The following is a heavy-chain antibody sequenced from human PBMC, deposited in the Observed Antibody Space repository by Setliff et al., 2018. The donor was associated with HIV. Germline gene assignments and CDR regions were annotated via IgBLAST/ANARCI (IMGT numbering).Heavy chain of an antibody. CDR2: IYYSGST. Sequence: PSETLSLTCSVSGVSIVSGGFYFSWIRHHPGKGLEWIGYIYYSGSTYYNPSLKSRVTISVDTSKNQFSLNVTSVTAADTAVYYCARGTWIQLSALALFDYWGQGTLVTVSS. D-gene: IGHD5-18*01. CDR3: ARGTWIQLSALALFDY. V-gene: IGHV4-31*03. J-gene: IGHJ4*02. CDR1: GVSIVSGGFY.